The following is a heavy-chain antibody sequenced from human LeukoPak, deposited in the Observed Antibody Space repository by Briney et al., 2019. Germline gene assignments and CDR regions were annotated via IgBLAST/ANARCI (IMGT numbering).Heavy chain of an antibody. D-gene: IGHD6-19*01. J-gene: IGHJ4*02. CDR3: ASGELGSGFDY. CDR1: GGSITGYY. Sequence: PSETLSLTCTVSGGSITGYYWSWIRQPPGQGLEWIGYIFYTGYTNSNPSRRSRVTMSIDTSKNRFSLSLSSVTAADTALYYCASGELGSGFDYWGQATLVTVSS. V-gene: IGHV4-59*01. CDR2: IFYTGYT.